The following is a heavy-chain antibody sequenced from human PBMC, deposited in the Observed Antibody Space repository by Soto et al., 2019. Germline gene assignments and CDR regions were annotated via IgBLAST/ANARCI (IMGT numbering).Heavy chain of an antibody. Sequence: EVQLLESGGGLVQPGGSLRLSCASSGFTFSSYGMTWVRRPPGKGLEWVSAISGSGAATYYADSVQGRFTISRDNSNNTLNLKLNSLRAEDTAGYSCAKVLYGVVTYFDSWGQGTLVTVSS. J-gene: IGHJ4*02. CDR1: GFTFSSYG. CDR3: AKVLYGVVTYFDS. D-gene: IGHD3-3*01. CDR2: ISGSGAAT. V-gene: IGHV3-23*01.